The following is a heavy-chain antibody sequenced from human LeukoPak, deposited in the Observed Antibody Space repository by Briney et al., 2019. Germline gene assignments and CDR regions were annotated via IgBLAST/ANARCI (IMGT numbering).Heavy chain of an antibody. CDR2: ISWNSGSI. J-gene: IGHJ6*02. CDR1: GFTFDDYA. V-gene: IGHV3-9*01. CDR3: ARDIGFTVVRGAMLYYYAMDV. Sequence: GGSLRLSCAASGFTFDDYAMHWVRQAPGKGLEWVSGISWNSGSIGYADSVKGRFTISRDNAKNSLYLQMNSLRAEDTAVYYCARDIGFTVVRGAMLYYYAMDVWGQGTTVTISS. D-gene: IGHD3-10*01.